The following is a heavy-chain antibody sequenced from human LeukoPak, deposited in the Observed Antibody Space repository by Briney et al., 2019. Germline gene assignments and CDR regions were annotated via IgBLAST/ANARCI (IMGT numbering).Heavy chain of an antibody. CDR1: GYSFTRYD. V-gene: IGHV1-8*01. Sequence: ASVKVSCKASGYSFTRYDINWVRQATGQGLEWMGWMNPDSGNTGYAQKFQGRVTMTSNTPTTTAYMELSSLTSEDTAVYYCAIWSLSDKYSRQYYYMDVWGKGTTVTISS. D-gene: IGHD4-11*01. J-gene: IGHJ6*03. CDR3: AIWSLSDKYSRQYYYMDV. CDR2: MNPDSGNT.